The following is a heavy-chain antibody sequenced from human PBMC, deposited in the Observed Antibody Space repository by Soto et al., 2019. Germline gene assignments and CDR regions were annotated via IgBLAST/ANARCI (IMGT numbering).Heavy chain of an antibody. V-gene: IGHV1-18*04. D-gene: IGHD3-3*01. CDR3: ARDSRRHYDFWNGYLMDV. CDR1: GYTFTSYG. CDR2: ISAYNGNT. J-gene: IGHJ6*02. Sequence: ASVKVSCKASGYTFTSYGISWVRQAPGQGLEWMGWISAYNGNTNYAQKLQGRVTMTTDTSTSTAYMELRSLRSDDTAVYYCARDSRRHYDFWNGYLMDVWGQGTTVTVSS.